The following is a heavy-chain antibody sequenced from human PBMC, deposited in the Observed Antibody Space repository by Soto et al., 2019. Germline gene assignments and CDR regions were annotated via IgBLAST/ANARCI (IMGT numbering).Heavy chain of an antibody. CDR2: ISASGTDT. D-gene: IGHD1-1*01. CDR3: AKKRSLHKAPFDY. Sequence: GGSLRLSCAASGFTFSNYPMSWVRQAPGRGLEWVSAISASGTDTYYRESVEGRSTISRDNSKSTLYLQMNSLRVEDTAIYYCAKKRSLHKAPFDYWGQGTLVTVPQ. V-gene: IGHV3-23*01. J-gene: IGHJ4*02. CDR1: GFTFSNYP.